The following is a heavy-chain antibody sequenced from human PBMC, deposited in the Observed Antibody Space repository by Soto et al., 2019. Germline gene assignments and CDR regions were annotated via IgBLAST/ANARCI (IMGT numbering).Heavy chain of an antibody. D-gene: IGHD6-19*01. CDR2: IYQSGVT. V-gene: IGHV4-30-2*01. CDR3: AGMPYTSGLRFDP. CDR1: DVSIGGSFHY. Sequence: SETLSLTCTVSDVSIGGSFHYLGWIRQPPGKALQWIGFIYQSGVTSYNPSLASRVSISLDRSNNQCSLKLKSVTAADTAVYFCAGMPYTSGLRFDPWGPGTLVTVSS. J-gene: IGHJ5*02.